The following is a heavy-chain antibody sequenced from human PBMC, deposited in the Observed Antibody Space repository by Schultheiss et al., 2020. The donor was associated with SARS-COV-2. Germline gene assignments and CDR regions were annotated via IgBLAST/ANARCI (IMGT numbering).Heavy chain of an antibody. CDR3: ARGWEGSGWYFDY. Sequence: SETLSLTCAVSGGSISSSNWWSWVRQPPGKGLEWIGEIYHSGSTNYNPSLKSRVTISVDKSKNQFSLKLSSVTAADTAVYYCARGWEGSGWYFDYWGQGTLVTVSS. CDR2: IYHSGST. D-gene: IGHD6-19*01. V-gene: IGHV4-4*02. CDR1: GGSISSSNW. J-gene: IGHJ4*02.